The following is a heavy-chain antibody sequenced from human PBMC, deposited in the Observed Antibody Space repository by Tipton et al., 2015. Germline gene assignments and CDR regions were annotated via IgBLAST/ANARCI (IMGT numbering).Heavy chain of an antibody. CDR1: GGSISSVSSY. D-gene: IGHD4-17*01. CDR2: IYYSGYT. V-gene: IGHV4-39*01. CDR3: ASYFVYGAYVGY. Sequence: TLSLTCNVSGGSISSVSSYWGWIRQPPGRGLEGIGSIYYSGYTYYNPSLKSRVTISVDTSKNQFSLKLSSVTAADTAVYYCASYFVYGAYVGYWGPGALVTVSS. J-gene: IGHJ4*02.